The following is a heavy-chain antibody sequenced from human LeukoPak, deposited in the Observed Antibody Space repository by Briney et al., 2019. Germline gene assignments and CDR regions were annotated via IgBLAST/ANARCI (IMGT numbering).Heavy chain of an antibody. Sequence: SQTLSLTCTVSGGSISSGGYYWSWIRQHPGKGLEWIGYIYYSGSTYYNPSLKSRVTISVDTSKNRFSLKLSSVTAADTAVYYCARDRADYYGSVSYYIGYWGQGTLVTVSS. V-gene: IGHV4-31*03. CDR3: ARDRADYYGSVSYYIGY. CDR1: GGSISSGGYY. CDR2: IYYSGST. D-gene: IGHD3-10*01. J-gene: IGHJ4*02.